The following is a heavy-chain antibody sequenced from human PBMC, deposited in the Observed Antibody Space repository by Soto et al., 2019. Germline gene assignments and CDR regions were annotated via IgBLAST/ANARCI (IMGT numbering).Heavy chain of an antibody. J-gene: IGHJ4*02. V-gene: IGHV4-34*01. CDR3: ARGAGYSSSWYRGMDY. CDR1: GGSFSGYY. D-gene: IGHD6-13*01. CDR2: INHSGST. Sequence: QVQLQQWGAGLLKPSETLSLTCAVYGGSFSGYYWSWIRQPPGKGLEWIGEINHSGSTNYNPSLKRRVTISVDTSKNQFALKLSSVTAADTALYYCARGAGYSSSWYRGMDYWGQGTLVTVSS.